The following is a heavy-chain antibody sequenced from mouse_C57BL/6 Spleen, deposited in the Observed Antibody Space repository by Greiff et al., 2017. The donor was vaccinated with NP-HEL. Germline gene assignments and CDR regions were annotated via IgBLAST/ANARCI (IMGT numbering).Heavy chain of an antibody. CDR3: AAYSNYGVY. CDR2: ISYDGSN. J-gene: IGHJ2*01. D-gene: IGHD2-5*01. CDR1: GYSITRGYY. V-gene: IGHV3-6*01. Sequence: VQLKESGPGLVKPSQSLSLTCSVTGYSITRGYYWNWIRQFPGNKLEWMGYISYDGSNNYNPSLKNRISITRDTSKNQFFLKLNSVTTEDTATYYCAAYSNYGVYWGQGTTLTVSS.